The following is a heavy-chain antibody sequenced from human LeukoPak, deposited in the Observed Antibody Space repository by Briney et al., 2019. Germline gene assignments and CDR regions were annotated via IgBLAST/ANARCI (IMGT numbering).Heavy chain of an antibody. V-gene: IGHV4-59*01. CDR3: ARVGHYDSSGYYFGAPKFPMAIDI. CDR2: IYYSGST. Sequence: SETLSLTCTVSGGSISSYYWSWIRQPPGKGQEWIGYIYYSGSTNYNPSLKSRVTISVDTSKNQFSLKLSSVTAADTAVYYCARVGHYDSSGYYFGAPKFPMAIDIWGQGTVVTVSS. J-gene: IGHJ3*02. D-gene: IGHD3-22*01. CDR1: GGSISSYY.